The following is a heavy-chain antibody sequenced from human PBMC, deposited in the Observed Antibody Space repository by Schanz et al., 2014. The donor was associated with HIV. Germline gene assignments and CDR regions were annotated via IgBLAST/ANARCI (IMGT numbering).Heavy chain of an antibody. CDR2: IKPNDGGT. CDR1: GYTFNDYF. Sequence: QVQLVQSGAAVKKPEASVKVSCKASGYTFNDYFIHWIRQAPGQGLEWMGWIKPNDGGTKSAQKFLGRVTMTRDSSISTAYMELTRLTSDDTAVYYCAREGTAARQFYYYGMDVWGQGTTVTVSS. V-gene: IGHV1-2*02. D-gene: IGHD6-6*01. J-gene: IGHJ6*02. CDR3: AREGTAARQFYYYGMDV.